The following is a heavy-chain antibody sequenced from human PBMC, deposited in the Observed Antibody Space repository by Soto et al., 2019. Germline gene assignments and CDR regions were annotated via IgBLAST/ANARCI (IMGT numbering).Heavy chain of an antibody. V-gene: IGHV4-4*02. Sequence: ETLSLTCAVSGGSISNNNWWSWVRQSPGEGLEWIGEIHHSGASDYNPSLRSRVTISVDKSRNQFSLNLSSVTAADTAIYYCAAVDYYYGSGSRVGLDVWGQGTTVTVSS. J-gene: IGHJ6*02. CDR1: GGSISNNNW. D-gene: IGHD3-10*01. CDR2: IHHSGAS. CDR3: AAVDYYYGSGSRVGLDV.